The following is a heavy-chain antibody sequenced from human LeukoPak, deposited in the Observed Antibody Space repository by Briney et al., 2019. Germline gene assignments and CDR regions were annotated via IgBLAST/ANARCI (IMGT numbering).Heavy chain of an antibody. J-gene: IGHJ5*02. V-gene: IGHV4-30-4*01. CDR3: ARVSNYDQIDWFDP. Sequence: SETLSLTCTVSGGSISSGDYYWSWIRQPPGEGLEWIGYIYYGGSTYYNPSLKSRVTISVDTSKNQFSLKLSSVTAADTAVYYCARVSNYDQIDWFDPWGQGTLVTVSS. CDR1: GGSISSGDYY. CDR2: IYYGGST. D-gene: IGHD5-12*01.